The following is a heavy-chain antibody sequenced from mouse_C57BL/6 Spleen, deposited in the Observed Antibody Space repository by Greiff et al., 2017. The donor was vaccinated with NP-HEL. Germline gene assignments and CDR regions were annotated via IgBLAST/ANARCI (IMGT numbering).Heavy chain of an antibody. CDR2: IYPRSGNT. CDR1: GYTFTRYG. V-gene: IGHV1-81*01. J-gene: IGHJ4*01. CDR3: ARESFNRENAMDY. Sequence: QVQLQQSGAELARPGASVKLSCKASGYTFTRYGISWVKQRTGQGLEWIGEIYPRSGNTYYNEKFKGKATLTADKSSSTAYMELRSLTSEDSAVYFCARESFNRENAMDYWGQGTSVTVSS.